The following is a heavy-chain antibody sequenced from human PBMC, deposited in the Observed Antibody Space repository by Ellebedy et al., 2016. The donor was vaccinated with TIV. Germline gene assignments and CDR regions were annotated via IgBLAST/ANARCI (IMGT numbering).Heavy chain of an antibody. D-gene: IGHD6-19*01. CDR3: ARARAVAGTFTLDY. CDR2: VYHSEST. J-gene: IGHJ4*02. CDR1: SASISSGGYY. V-gene: IGHV4-31*03. Sequence: SETLSLTXTVSSASISSGGYYWSWIRQYPGKGLEWIGYVYHSESTYYNLSLKSRVSISLDTSKNQFSLKLSSVAAADTAVYYCARARAVAGTFTLDYWGQGTLVTVSS.